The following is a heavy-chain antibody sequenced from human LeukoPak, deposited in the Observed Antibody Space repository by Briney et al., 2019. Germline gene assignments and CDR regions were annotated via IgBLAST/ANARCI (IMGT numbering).Heavy chain of an antibody. V-gene: IGHV4-59*01. Sequence: SETLSLTCAVYGGSFSGYYWSWIRQPPGKGLEWIGYIYYSGSTNYNPSLKSRVTISVDTSKNQFSLKLSSVTAADTAVYYCARDQGSWYYDYWGQGTLVTVSS. D-gene: IGHD6-13*01. CDR2: IYYSGST. J-gene: IGHJ4*02. CDR3: ARDQGSWYYDY. CDR1: GGSFSGYY.